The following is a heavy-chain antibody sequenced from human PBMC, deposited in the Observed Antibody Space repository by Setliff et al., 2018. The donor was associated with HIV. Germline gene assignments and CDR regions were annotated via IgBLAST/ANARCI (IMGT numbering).Heavy chain of an antibody. V-gene: IGHV4-34*01. D-gene: IGHD1-26*01. CDR1: GGTLSGYC. Sequence: PSETLSLTCGLSGGTLSGYCWTWIRQSPEKGLEWIGEINDSGDTNYNPSLMSRLSMSVEKSKNEFSLRVTSLTAADTAVYFCTGGPARRCPWSSVYGLWGQGTPVTVSS. CDR2: INDSGDT. J-gene: IGHJ1*01. CDR3: TGGPARRCPWSSVYGL.